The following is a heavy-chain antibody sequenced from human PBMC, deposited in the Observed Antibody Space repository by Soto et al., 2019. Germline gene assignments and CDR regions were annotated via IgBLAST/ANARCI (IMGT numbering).Heavy chain of an antibody. CDR2: ISGNGYNT. Sequence: PGGSLRLSCAASGISNYAMSWVRQAPGKGLEWVSAISGNGYNTFYADSVKGRFTIVRDSSKTTVSLQMNSLRAEDTAVYYCAKGGILGSYHFDYWGQGTLVTVSS. CDR3: AKGGILGSYHFDY. V-gene: IGHV3-23*01. CDR1: GISNYA. J-gene: IGHJ4*02. D-gene: IGHD3-16*02.